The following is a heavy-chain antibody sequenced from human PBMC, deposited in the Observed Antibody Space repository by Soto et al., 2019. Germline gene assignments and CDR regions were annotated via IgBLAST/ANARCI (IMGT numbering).Heavy chain of an antibody. Sequence: GVPLSLSCAASGFTFSSYDMHWVRQATGKGLEWVSAVGTAGDTYYPGSVKGRFTISRENAKNSLYLQMNSLRAGDTAVYCCARGTPHGVATIGGVYYYYYMDVWGKGTTVTVSS. V-gene: IGHV3-13*01. CDR1: GFTFSSYD. CDR2: VGTAGDT. J-gene: IGHJ6*03. CDR3: ARGTPHGVATIGGVYYYYYMDV. D-gene: IGHD5-12*01.